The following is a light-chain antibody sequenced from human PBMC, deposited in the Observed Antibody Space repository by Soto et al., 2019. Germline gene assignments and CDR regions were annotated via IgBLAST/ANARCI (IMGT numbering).Light chain of an antibody. CDR1: QSVTSR. V-gene: IGKV1-5*01. Sequence: GDRVTITCRASQSVTSRLAWHQHKPGKAPEVLIYDASKLEPGVPSRFSGSGSGREFTLTISSLQPDDFATYYCQQYYDYPWTFGKGTKVEIK. CDR3: QQYYDYPWT. CDR2: DAS. J-gene: IGKJ1*01.